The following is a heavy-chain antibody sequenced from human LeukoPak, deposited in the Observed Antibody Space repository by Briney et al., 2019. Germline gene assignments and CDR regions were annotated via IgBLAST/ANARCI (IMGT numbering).Heavy chain of an antibody. Sequence: PGGSLRLSCAASGFTFSSHWMSWVRQAPGKGLEWVANIKQDGSEKYYVDSVKGRFTISRDNAKNSLYLQMNSLRAEDTAVYYCARDSSPPGWGQGTLVTVSS. CDR1: GFTFSSHW. V-gene: IGHV3-7*01. CDR3: ARDSSPPG. CDR2: IKQDGSEK. J-gene: IGHJ4*02. D-gene: IGHD6-13*01.